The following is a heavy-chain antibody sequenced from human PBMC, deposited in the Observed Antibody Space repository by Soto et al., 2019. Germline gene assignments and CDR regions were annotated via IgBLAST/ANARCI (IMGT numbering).Heavy chain of an antibody. CDR2: ISGSGGST. D-gene: IGHD2-21*02. CDR3: AKDTYCGGDCYRNNWFDP. V-gene: IGHV3-23*01. CDR1: RFTFSSYS. Sequence: LXLSCAASRFTFSSYSMSWVRQAPWKGREWVSAISGSGGSTYYADSVKGRFTISRDNSKNTLYLQMNSLRAEDTAVYYCAKDTYCGGDCYRNNWFDPWGQGTLVTVSS. J-gene: IGHJ5*02.